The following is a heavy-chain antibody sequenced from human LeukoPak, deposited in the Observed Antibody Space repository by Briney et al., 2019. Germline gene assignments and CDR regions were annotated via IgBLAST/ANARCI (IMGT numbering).Heavy chain of an antibody. CDR3: ARERYYYDSSGYYRPDFDY. Sequence: SETLSLTCTVSGGSISSYYWSWIRQPAGKGLEWIGRIYTSGSTNYNPSLKSRATMSVDTSKNQFSLKLSSVTAADTAVYYCARERYYYDSSGYYRPDFDYWGQGTLVTVSS. J-gene: IGHJ4*02. D-gene: IGHD3-22*01. V-gene: IGHV4-4*07. CDR1: GGSISSYY. CDR2: IYTSGST.